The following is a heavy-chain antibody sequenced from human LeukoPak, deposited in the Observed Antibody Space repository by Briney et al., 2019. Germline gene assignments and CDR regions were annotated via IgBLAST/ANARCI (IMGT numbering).Heavy chain of an antibody. CDR1: GGSFSNYY. Sequence: PSETLSLTCAVYGGSFSNYYWSWIRQPPGTGLEWLGEINHSGRTNYNPSLKSRVTISVDTSKNQFSLKLSSVTAADTAVYYCVRGLVVPTATRFWYFDLWGRGTLVTVSS. D-gene: IGHD2-2*01. CDR3: VRGLVVPTATRFWYFDL. J-gene: IGHJ2*01. V-gene: IGHV4-34*01. CDR2: INHSGRT.